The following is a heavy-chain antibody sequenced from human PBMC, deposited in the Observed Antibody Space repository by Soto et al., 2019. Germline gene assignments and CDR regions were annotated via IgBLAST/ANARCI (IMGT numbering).Heavy chain of an antibody. CDR1: GFTFSSYA. CDR3: VKGGYCSSTSCYRSSSSWHYRKQRHTFDY. J-gene: IGHJ4*02. D-gene: IGHD2-2*03. CDR2: ISSNGGST. V-gene: IGHV3-64D*08. Sequence: PGGSLRLSCSASGFTFSSYAMHWVRQAPGKGLEYVSAISSNGGSTYYADSVKGRFTISRDNSKNTLYLQMSSLRAEDTAVYYCVKGGYCSSTSCYRSSSSWHYRKQRHTFDYWGQGTLVTVSS.